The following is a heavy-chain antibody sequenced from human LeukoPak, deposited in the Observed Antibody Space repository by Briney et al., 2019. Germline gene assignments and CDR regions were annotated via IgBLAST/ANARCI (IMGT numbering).Heavy chain of an antibody. D-gene: IGHD5-12*01. V-gene: IGHV1-69*13. CDR3: ASGGYGFQGPIPNY. CDR1: GGTFSSYA. Sequence: ASVKVSCKASGGTFSSYAISWVRQAPGQGLKWMGGIIPIFGTANYAQKFQGRVTITADESTSTAYMELSSLRSEDTAVYYCASGGYGFQGPIPNYWGQGTLVTVSS. CDR2: IIPIFGTA. J-gene: IGHJ4*02.